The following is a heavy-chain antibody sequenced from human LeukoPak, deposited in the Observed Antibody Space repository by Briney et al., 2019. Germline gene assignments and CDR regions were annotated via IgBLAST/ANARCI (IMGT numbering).Heavy chain of an antibody. CDR3: ARDRQQQLVHHDAFDI. CDR2: ISAYNGNT. CDR1: GYTFTSYG. D-gene: IGHD6-13*01. V-gene: IGHV1-18*01. J-gene: IGHJ3*02. Sequence: ASVTVSCKASGYTFTSYGISWVRPAPGQGLEWMGWISAYNGNTNYAQKLQGRVTMTTDTSTSTAYMELRSLRSDDTAVYYCARDRQQQLVHHDAFDIWGQGIMVTVSS.